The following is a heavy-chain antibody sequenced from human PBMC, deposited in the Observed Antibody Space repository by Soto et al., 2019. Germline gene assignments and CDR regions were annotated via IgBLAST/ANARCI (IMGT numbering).Heavy chain of an antibody. J-gene: IGHJ6*02. CDR3: ARFVRSCSGTSCYTRADV. CDR1: GGSVSSDTHY. V-gene: IGHV4-61*01. D-gene: IGHD2-2*01. Sequence: PSETLSLTCTVSGGSVSSDTHYWSWIRQPPGKRLEWIGFIYSSGSTNYNPSLKSRVTMSVDTSKNQFSLKLRSVSVADTAEYHCARFVRSCSGTSCYTRADVWGQGTTVTVSS. CDR2: IYSSGST.